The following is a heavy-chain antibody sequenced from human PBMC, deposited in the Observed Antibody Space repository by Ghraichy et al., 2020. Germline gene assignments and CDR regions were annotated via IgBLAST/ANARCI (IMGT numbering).Heavy chain of an antibody. CDR2: ISGSGGST. J-gene: IGHJ6*02. V-gene: IGHV3-23*01. D-gene: IGHD3-22*01. Sequence: GESLNISCAASGFTFSSYAMSWVRQAPGKGLEWVSAISGSGGSTYYADSVKGRFTISRDNSKNTLYLQMNSLRAEDTAVYYCAKRLPITMIVVARGYYYGMDVWGQGTTVTVSS. CDR3: AKRLPITMIVVARGYYYGMDV. CDR1: GFTFSSYA.